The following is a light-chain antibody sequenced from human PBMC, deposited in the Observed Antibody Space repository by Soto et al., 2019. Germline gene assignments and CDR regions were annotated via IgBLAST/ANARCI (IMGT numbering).Light chain of an antibody. CDR3: HQYDNLPYT. J-gene: IGKJ2*01. Sequence: DIQMTQSPSSLSASVGDRVTITCQASQDISNYLNWYQQKPGKAPKLLIYDASNLETGVPSRFSGSGSGTAFTFTISRLQPEDIATYYCHQYDNLPYTFGQGTKLEIQ. CDR2: DAS. CDR1: QDISNY. V-gene: IGKV1-33*01.